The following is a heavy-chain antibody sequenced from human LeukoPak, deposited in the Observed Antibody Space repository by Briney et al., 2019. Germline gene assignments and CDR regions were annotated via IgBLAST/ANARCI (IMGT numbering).Heavy chain of an antibody. CDR1: GYTFTGYY. V-gene: IGHV1-2*02. D-gene: IGHD1-26*01. J-gene: IGHJ4*02. Sequence: GASVKVSCKASGYTFTGYYMHWVRQAPGQGLEWMGWINPNSGGTNYAQKFQGRVTMTTDTSTSTAYMELRSLRSDDTAVYYCARDPGSGGDFDYWGQGTLVTVSS. CDR2: INPNSGGT. CDR3: ARDPGSGGDFDY.